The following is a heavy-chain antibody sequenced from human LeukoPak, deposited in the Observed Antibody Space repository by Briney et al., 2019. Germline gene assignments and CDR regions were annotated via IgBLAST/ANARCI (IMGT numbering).Heavy chain of an antibody. CDR2: ISWNSGSI. V-gene: IGHV3-9*01. CDR1: GFTFDDYA. J-gene: IGHJ4*02. CDR3: AKGPDYGDYYYFDY. D-gene: IGHD4-17*01. Sequence: PGGSLRLSCAASGFTFDDYAMHWVRQAPGKGLEWVSGISWNSGSIGYADSVKGRFTISRDNAENSLYLQMNSLRAEDTALYYCAKGPDYGDYYYFDYWGQGTLVTVSS.